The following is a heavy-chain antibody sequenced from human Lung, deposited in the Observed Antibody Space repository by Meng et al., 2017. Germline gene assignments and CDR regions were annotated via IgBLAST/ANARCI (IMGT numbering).Heavy chain of an antibody. V-gene: IGHV1-2*06. Sequence: QVRLVQSGAGVKKPGASVKVSCTASGYTFPDYWLHWVRRAPGQGLEWMGRINPKSGDTHYAQRFQGRVTMTGDTSISTAYMELSGLRSDDTAMYYCARDEDISAAGKLFGDYWGQGTLVTVSS. J-gene: IGHJ4*02. CDR2: INPKSGDT. D-gene: IGHD6-13*01. CDR1: GYTFPDYW. CDR3: ARDEDISAAGKLFGDY.